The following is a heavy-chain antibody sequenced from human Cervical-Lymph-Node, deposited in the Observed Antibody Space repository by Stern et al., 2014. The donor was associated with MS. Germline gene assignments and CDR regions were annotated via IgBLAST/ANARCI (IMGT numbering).Heavy chain of an antibody. J-gene: IGHJ4*02. CDR1: GGSISSGGYY. D-gene: IGHD4-11*01. CDR3: ARFRVLPTVTTIFFDY. V-gene: IGHV4-31*03. Sequence: QVQLQESGPGLVKPSQTLSLTCTVSGGSISSGGYYWSWIRQHPGKGLEGIGYLYYSGSTYYNPSLKSRVTISVDTSKNQFSLKLSSVTAADTAVYYCARFRVLPTVTTIFFDYWGQGTLVTVSS. CDR2: LYYSGST.